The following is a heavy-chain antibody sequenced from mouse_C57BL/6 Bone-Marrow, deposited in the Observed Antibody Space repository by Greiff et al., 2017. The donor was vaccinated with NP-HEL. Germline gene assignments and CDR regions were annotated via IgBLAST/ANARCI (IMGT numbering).Heavy chain of an antibody. J-gene: IGHJ3*01. D-gene: IGHD2-12*01. V-gene: IGHV1-64*01. CDR2: IHPNCGST. CDR1: GYTFTSYW. Sequence: QVHVKQPGAELVKPGASVKLSCKASGYTFTSYWMHWVKQRPGQGLEWIGMIHPNCGSTNYNEKFKSKATLTVDKSSSTAYMQLSSLTSEDSAVYYCAIYDGAWFAYWGQGTLVTVSA. CDR3: AIYDGAWFAY.